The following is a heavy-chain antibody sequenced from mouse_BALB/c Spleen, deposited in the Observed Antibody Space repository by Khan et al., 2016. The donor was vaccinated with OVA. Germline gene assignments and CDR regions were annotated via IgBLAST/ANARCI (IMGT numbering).Heavy chain of an antibody. J-gene: IGHJ3*01. CDR2: ILPGSGNT. D-gene: IGHD4-1*01. V-gene: IGHV1-9*01. Sequence: VQLQEPGDELMKPGASVNISCKATGYTFSNYWIEWLKQRPGHGLEWIGEILPGSGNTNYNEKFKGKAIFTADTPSNTAYMQLSSLASEDPAVYYCAPNWFWFAYWGQGTLVTVSA. CDR1: GYTFSNYW. CDR3: APNWFWFAY.